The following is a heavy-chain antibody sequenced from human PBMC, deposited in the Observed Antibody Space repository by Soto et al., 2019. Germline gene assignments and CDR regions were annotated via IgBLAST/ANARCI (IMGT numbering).Heavy chain of an antibody. D-gene: IGHD3-10*01. J-gene: IGHJ5*02. V-gene: IGHV1-46*01. CDR2: INPSGGST. CDR3: ARERLRVRGPPTKYNWFDP. CDR1: GYTFTSYY. Sequence: ASVKVSCKASGYTFTSYYMHWVRQAPGQGLEWMGIINPSGGSTSYAQKFQGRVTMTRDTSTSTVYMELSSLRSEDTAVYYCARERLRVRGPPTKYNWFDPWGQGTLVTVS.